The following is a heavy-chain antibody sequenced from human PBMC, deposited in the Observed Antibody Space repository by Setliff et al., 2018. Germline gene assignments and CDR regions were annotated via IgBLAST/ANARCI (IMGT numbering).Heavy chain of an antibody. V-gene: IGHV1-24*01. CDR3: ARDASYNFWSGYRGAFDY. CDR1: GYTLTELS. Sequence: ASVKVSCKVSGYTLTELSMHWVRQAPGKGLEWMGGFAPEDGETIYAQKFQGRVTMTEDTSTDTAYMELSSLRSEDTAVYYCARDASYNFWSGYRGAFDYWGKGTLVTVS. CDR2: FAPEDGET. J-gene: IGHJ4*02. D-gene: IGHD3-3*01.